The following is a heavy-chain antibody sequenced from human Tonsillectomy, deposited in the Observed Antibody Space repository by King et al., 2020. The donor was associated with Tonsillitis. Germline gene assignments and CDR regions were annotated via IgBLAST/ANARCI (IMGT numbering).Heavy chain of an antibody. D-gene: IGHD5-12*01. V-gene: IGHV1-69*01. CDR1: GGTFSNHG. J-gene: IGHJ4*02. CDR2: IIPIVGTA. Sequence: VQLVESGAEVKKPGSSVTVSCKASGGTFSNHGISWVRQAPGQGLAWMGWIIPIVGTANYAQKFQGRVTITADESTSTAYMQLSSLRSEDTAVYYCSRETSAYDYYFDYWGQGTLVSVSS. CDR3: SRETSAYDYYFDY.